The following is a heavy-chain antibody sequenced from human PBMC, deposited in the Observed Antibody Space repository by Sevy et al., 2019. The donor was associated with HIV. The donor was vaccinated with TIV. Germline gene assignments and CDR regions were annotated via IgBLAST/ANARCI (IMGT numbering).Heavy chain of an antibody. CDR1: GFTFSSYS. CDR2: ISSSSSYI. J-gene: IGHJ6*02. Sequence: GGSLRLSCVASGFTFSSYSMNWVRQAPGKGLEWVSSISSSSSYIYYADSVKGRFTISRDNAKNSLYLQMNSLRAEDTAVYYCARDGNDFWSGYSFTRMDVWGQGTTVTVSS. V-gene: IGHV3-21*01. CDR3: ARDGNDFWSGYSFTRMDV. D-gene: IGHD3-3*01.